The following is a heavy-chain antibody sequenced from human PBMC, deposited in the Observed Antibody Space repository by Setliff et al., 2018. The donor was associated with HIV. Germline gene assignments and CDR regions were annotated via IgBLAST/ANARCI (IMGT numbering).Heavy chain of an antibody. J-gene: IGHJ6*02. CDR3: ARGLSVYSYANIYYSHGMDV. CDR2: VHHRGGT. V-gene: IGHV4-39*02. CDR1: GGSISDTSFY. D-gene: IGHD3-16*01. Sequence: PSETLSLTCSVSGGSISDTSFYWAWIRQPPGKGLEWIGGVHHRGGTYSDPSLESRVTMSVATSNTQFFLKLTSVTAADTAVYYCARGLSVYSYANIYYSHGMDVWGQGTTVTVSS.